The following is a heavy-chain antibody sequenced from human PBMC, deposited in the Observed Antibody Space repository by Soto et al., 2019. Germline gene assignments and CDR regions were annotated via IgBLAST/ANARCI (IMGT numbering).Heavy chain of an antibody. J-gene: IGHJ4*02. Sequence: GGSLRLSCAASGFTFSSYSMSWVRQAPGKGLEWVSYISTSSSTIYYAESVKGRFTISRDNAKNLLYFQINSLRDEDTAVYYCAREGYPFDYWGQGTLVTVSS. CDR2: ISTSSSTI. V-gene: IGHV3-48*02. D-gene: IGHD5-12*01. CDR1: GFTFSSYS. CDR3: AREGYPFDY.